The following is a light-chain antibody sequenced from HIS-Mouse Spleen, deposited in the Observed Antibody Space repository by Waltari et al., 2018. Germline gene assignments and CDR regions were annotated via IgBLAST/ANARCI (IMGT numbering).Light chain of an antibody. CDR1: QSISSW. CDR2: KAS. CDR3: QQYNSYSRT. V-gene: IGKV1-5*03. J-gene: IGKJ1*01. Sequence: DIQMTQSPSTLSAAVGDRVTITCRASQSISSWLAWYQQKQGKAPKLLIYKASSLESGVPSRFSGSGSGTEFTLTISSLQPDDFATYYCQQYNSYSRTFGQGTKVAIK.